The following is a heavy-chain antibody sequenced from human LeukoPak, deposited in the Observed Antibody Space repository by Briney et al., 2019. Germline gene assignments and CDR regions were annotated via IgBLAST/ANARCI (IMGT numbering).Heavy chain of an antibody. CDR1: GYTFSSYD. V-gene: IGHV1-8*01. J-gene: IGHJ5*02. CDR2: MNPNSGNT. Sequence: ASVKVSCKTSGYTFSSYDISWVRQATGQGLEWMGWMNPNSGNTGYAQKFQGRVAMTRDTSISTAYMELSSLRSEDTAVYYCARGGYSSGWYGSSWFDPWGQGTLVTVSS. CDR3: ARGGYSSGWYGSSWFDP. D-gene: IGHD6-19*01.